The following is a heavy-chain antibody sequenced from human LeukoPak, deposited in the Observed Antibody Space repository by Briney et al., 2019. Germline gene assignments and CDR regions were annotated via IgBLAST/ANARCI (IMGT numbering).Heavy chain of an antibody. Sequence: SVKVSCTASGGTFSSYAISWVRQAPGQGLEWMGGIIPIFGTANYAQKFQGRVTITTDESTSTAYMELSSLRSEDTAVYYCGAAAGTSTYYYYYYMGVWGKGTTVTVSS. CDR1: GGTFSSYA. CDR2: IIPIFGTA. CDR3: GAAAGTSTYYYYYYMGV. V-gene: IGHV1-69*05. J-gene: IGHJ6*03. D-gene: IGHD6-13*01.